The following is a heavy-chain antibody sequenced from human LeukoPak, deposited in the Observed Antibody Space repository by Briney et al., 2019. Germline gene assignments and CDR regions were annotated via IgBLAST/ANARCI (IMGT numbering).Heavy chain of an antibody. CDR2: ISWNSGSI. CDR3: ARDRELMVRGVIIEVGGDY. CDR1: GFTFDDYA. J-gene: IGHJ4*02. V-gene: IGHV3-9*01. Sequence: PGGSLRLSCAASGFTFDDYAMHWVRQAPGKGLEWVSGISWNSGSIGYADSVKGRFTISRDNAKNSLYLQMNSLRAEDTAVYYCARDRELMVRGVIIEVGGDYWGQGTLVTVSS. D-gene: IGHD3-10*01.